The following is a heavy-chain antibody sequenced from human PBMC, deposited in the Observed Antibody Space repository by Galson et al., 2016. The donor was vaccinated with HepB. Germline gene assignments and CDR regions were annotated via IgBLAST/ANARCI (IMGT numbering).Heavy chain of an antibody. Sequence: TLSLTCTVSGGSISSGGYYWTWVRQRPGKGLEWIGYIYYSGMTYYNPSLESRIVIFAETYKNQFSLKLSSVTAADTAFYYCARGGPDFGDLQWGQGTLITVSS. J-gene: IGHJ4*02. V-gene: IGHV4-31*03. CDR1: GGSISSGGYY. CDR2: IYYSGMT. D-gene: IGHD4-17*01. CDR3: ARGGPDFGDLQ.